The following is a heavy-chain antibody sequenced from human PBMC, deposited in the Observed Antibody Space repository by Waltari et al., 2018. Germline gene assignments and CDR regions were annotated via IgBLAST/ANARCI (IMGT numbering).Heavy chain of an antibody. CDR1: GYTFRNYG. Sequence: QVQLVQSGAEVRKPGASVKVSCKASGYTFRNYGIAGVRQAPGQGLEWMGWIRGYNGDTKYAREFEGRLTVTTNTSTNTAHMELRSLRSDDTAVYYCARLYDSSAYYNTYLDPWGQGALVTVSS. J-gene: IGHJ5*02. V-gene: IGHV1-18*01. CDR3: ARLYDSSAYYNTYLDP. CDR2: IRGYNGDT. D-gene: IGHD3-22*01.